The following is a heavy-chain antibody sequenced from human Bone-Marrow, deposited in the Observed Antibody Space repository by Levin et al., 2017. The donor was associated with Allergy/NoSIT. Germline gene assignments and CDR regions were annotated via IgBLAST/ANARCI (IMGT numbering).Heavy chain of an antibody. CDR3: TRGSYFGGLSFDC. D-gene: IGHD4-23*01. Sequence: SETLSLTCTVSGGSVSSGSYYWSWIRQPPGKGLEWIAYIYHSGSTKYNPSLKSRVTISLDTSRNQFSLRLTSLTAADTAVYYWTRGSYFGGLSFDCWGKGTLVTVSS. CDR1: GGSVSSGSYY. J-gene: IGHJ4*02. V-gene: IGHV4-61*01. CDR2: IYHSGST.